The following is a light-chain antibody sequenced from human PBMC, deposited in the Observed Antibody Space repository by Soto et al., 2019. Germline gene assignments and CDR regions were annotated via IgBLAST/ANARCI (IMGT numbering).Light chain of an antibody. J-gene: IGLJ2*01. CDR1: NIGSKS. CDR2: YDS. CDR3: QVWDISRERDVV. V-gene: IGLV3-21*04. Sequence: SYELTQPPSVSVAPGKTARITCGGNNIGSKSVHWYQQKPGQAPVLVIYYDSDRPSGIPERFSGYNSGNTATLTISRVEAGDEEDYDWQVWDISRERDVVFGGGTKLTVL.